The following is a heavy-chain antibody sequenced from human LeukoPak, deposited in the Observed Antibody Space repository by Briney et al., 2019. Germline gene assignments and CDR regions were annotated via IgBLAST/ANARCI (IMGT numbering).Heavy chain of an antibody. CDR2: IRSKEYSYAT. V-gene: IGHV3-73*01. CDR3: ARRVGDSYFYGMDL. Sequence: GGSLKLSCAASGFTFSASPIHWVRQASGKGLEWVGRIRSKEYSYATTCAESMKGRCSVSRDDSQNTAFLQLSDLKTEDTAVYYCARRVGDSYFYGMDLWGQGTPVTVSS. CDR1: GFTFSASP. D-gene: IGHD5/OR15-5a*01. J-gene: IGHJ6*02.